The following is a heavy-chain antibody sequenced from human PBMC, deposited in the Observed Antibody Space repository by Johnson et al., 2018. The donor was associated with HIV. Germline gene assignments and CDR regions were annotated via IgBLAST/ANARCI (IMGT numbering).Heavy chain of an antibody. CDR2: TWYDGSNQ. CDR3: ARDRDLGRAFDI. CDR1: GFTFSTYG. V-gene: IGHV3-33*01. Sequence: QVQLVESGGGVVQPGRSLRLSCAASGFTFSTYGMHWVRQAPGKGLEWVAVTWYDGSNQYYADSVKGRFSISRDNSKNTLYLQMNSLRAEDTALYYCARDRDLGRAFDIWGQGTMVTVSS. D-gene: IGHD1-26*01. J-gene: IGHJ3*02.